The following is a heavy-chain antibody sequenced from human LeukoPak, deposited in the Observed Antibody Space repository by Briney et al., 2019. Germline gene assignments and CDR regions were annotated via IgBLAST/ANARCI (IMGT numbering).Heavy chain of an antibody. CDR2: TYYRSKWYN. V-gene: IGHV6-1*01. Sequence: SQTLSLTCAISGDSVSSKSATWNWIRQSPSRGLEWLGRTYYRSKWYNEYAVSVKSRTTINPDTSKNEFSLRLTSVTAADTAVYYCARHPKEGSSWGGRWVDNWGQGTLVTVSS. D-gene: IGHD6-13*01. CDR1: GDSVSSKSAT. J-gene: IGHJ4*02. CDR3: ARHPKEGSSWGGRWVDN.